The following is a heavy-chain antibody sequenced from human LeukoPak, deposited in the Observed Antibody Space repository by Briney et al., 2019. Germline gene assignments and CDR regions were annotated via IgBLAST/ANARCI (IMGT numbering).Heavy chain of an antibody. Sequence: SETLSLTCTVSGGSISSYYWTWIRQPPGKGLERIGSHYYSGSTNYKPSLKSRVTISVDTSKNQFSLKLSSVTAADTAVYYCARRHVEYSSSSDPYYFDYWGQGTLVTVSS. CDR2: HYYSGST. V-gene: IGHV4-59*01. J-gene: IGHJ4*02. D-gene: IGHD6-6*01. CDR1: GGSISSYY. CDR3: ARRHVEYSSSSDPYYFDY.